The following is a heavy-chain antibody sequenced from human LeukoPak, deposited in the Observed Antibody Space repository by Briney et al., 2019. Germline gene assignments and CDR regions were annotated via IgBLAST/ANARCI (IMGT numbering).Heavy chain of an antibody. V-gene: IGHV5-51*01. CDR2: IYPGDSDT. Sequence: GESLKISCKGSGYSFTSYWIGWVRQMPGKGLEWMGIIYPGDSDTRYSPSFQGQVTISADKSITPAYLQWRSLKASDTAMYYCARNKFSARHHQNYYYYYYMDVWGKGTTVTVSS. CDR3: ARNKFSARHHQNYYYYYYMDV. J-gene: IGHJ6*03. D-gene: IGHD1/OR15-1a*01. CDR1: GYSFTSYW.